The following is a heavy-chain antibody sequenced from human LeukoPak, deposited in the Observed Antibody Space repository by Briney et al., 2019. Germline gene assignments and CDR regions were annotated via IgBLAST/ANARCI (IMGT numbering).Heavy chain of an antibody. D-gene: IGHD2-15*01. V-gene: IGHV1-3*01. J-gene: IGHJ4*02. Sequence: ASVKVSCKASGYTFTSYAMHWVRQAPGQRLEWMGWINAGNGNTKYSQKFQGRVTITRDTSAGTAYMELSSLRSEDTAVYYCARAVCSGGSCPFDYWGRGTLVTVSS. CDR1: GYTFTSYA. CDR3: ARAVCSGGSCPFDY. CDR2: INAGNGNT.